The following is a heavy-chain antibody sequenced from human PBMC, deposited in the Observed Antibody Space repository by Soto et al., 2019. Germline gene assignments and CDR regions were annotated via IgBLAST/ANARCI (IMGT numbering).Heavy chain of an antibody. J-gene: IGHJ4*02. CDR3: AKVATYYYDSSGYYQY. Sequence: GGSLRLSCAASGFTFSDYYMSWIRQAPGKGLEWVSYISSSSSYTNYADSVKGRFTISRDNSKNTLYLQMNSLRAEDTAVYYCAKVATYYYDSSGYYQYWGQGTLVTVSS. CDR2: ISSSSSYT. CDR1: GFTFSDYY. D-gene: IGHD3-22*01. V-gene: IGHV3-11*03.